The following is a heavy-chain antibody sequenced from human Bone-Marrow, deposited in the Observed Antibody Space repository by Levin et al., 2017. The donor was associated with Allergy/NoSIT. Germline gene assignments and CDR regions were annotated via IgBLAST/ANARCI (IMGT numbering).Heavy chain of an antibody. CDR3: AREALNDSWFDP. Sequence: SQTLSLTCTVSGGSISSGDYYWSWIRQSPGKGLEWIGYIYYSGATSYSPSLKSRVFISVDRSKNHFSLKLSSVTAADTAVYYCAREALNDSWFDPWGQGTLVTVSS. V-gene: IGHV4-30-4*01. CDR2: IYYSGAT. J-gene: IGHJ5*02. CDR1: GGSISSGDYY.